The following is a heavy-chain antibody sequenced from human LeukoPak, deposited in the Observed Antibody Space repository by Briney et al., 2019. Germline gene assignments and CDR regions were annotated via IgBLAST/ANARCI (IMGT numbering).Heavy chain of an antibody. CDR2: ISYDGSNK. CDR1: GFTFSSYA. J-gene: IGHJ4*02. CDR3: AREAPDTAMARPLPDY. D-gene: IGHD5-18*01. Sequence: GGSLRLSCAASGFTFSSYAMHWVRQAPGKGLEWVAVISYDGSNKYYADSVKGRFTISRDNSKNTLYLQMNSLRAEDTAVYYCAREAPDTAMARPLPDYWGQGTLVTVSS. V-gene: IGHV3-30-3*01.